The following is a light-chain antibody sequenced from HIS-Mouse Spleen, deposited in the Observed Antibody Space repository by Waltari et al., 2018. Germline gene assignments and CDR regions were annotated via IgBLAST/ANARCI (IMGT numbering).Light chain of an antibody. Sequence: QSALTQPASVSGSPGQSITISCTGTSSVVWSYHLVSWYQQHPGKAPKLMIYEGSKRPSGVSNRFSGSKSGNTASLTISGLQAEDEADYYCCSYAGSSTYVFGTGTKVTVL. CDR3: CSYAGSSTYV. V-gene: IGLV2-23*01. CDR2: EGS. J-gene: IGLJ1*01. CDR1: SSVVWSYHL.